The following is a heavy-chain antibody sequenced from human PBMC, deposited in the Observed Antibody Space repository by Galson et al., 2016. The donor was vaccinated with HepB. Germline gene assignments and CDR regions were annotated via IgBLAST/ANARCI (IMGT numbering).Heavy chain of an antibody. J-gene: IGHJ4*02. CDR1: GFNSGDSW. Sequence: SLRLSCAASGFNSGDSWMTWVRQAPGKGLEWVANIRTDGNVQQYVDSVKGRFTISRDNANNSLFLQTNSLTVEDTAVYYCATDIWGPRVWGQGTLVTVSS. D-gene: IGHD7-27*01. CDR3: ATDIWGPRV. V-gene: IGHV3-7*01. CDR2: IRTDGNVQ.